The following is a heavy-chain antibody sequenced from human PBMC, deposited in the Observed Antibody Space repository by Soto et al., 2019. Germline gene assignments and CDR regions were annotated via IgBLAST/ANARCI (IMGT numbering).Heavy chain of an antibody. CDR3: TTDFRESLRYFDWLRADAFDI. J-gene: IGHJ3*02. CDR2: IKSKTDGGTT. Sequence: GGSLRLSCAASGFTFSNAWMSWVRQAPGKGLEWVGRIKSKTDGGTTDYAAPVKGRFTISRDDSKNTLYLQMNSLKTEDTAVYYCTTDFRESLRYFDWLRADAFDIWGQGTMVTVSS. D-gene: IGHD3-9*01. V-gene: IGHV3-15*01. CDR1: GFTFSNAW.